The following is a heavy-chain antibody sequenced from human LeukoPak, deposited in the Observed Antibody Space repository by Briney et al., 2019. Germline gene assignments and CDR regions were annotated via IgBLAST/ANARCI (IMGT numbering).Heavy chain of an antibody. CDR1: GFTFRNYA. Sequence: GGSLRLSCAASGFTFRNYAMNWVRQAPGKGLEWVSGISGSATGTYYADSVKGRFTISRDNSKNTLCLQMNSLRAEDTAVYYCARVSIAARYWFDPWGQGTLVTVSS. D-gene: IGHD6-6*01. J-gene: IGHJ5*02. CDR2: ISGSATGT. CDR3: ARVSIAARYWFDP. V-gene: IGHV3-23*01.